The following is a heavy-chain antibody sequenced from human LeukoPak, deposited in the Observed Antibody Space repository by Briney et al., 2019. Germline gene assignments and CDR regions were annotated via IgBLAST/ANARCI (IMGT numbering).Heavy chain of an antibody. J-gene: IGHJ4*02. CDR1: GFTFSNYA. D-gene: IGHD1-26*01. CDR2: MLSGGGDDK. Sequence: GGSLRLSCAASGFTFSNYAMSWVRQAPGKGLEWVAGMLSGGGDDKHYADSVQGRFTLSRDYPKNTLCLQMNSLRAEDTAVYFCAKYSGSYYYPPNWDSWGQGTLVTVSS. V-gene: IGHV3-23*01. CDR3: AKYSGSYYYPPNWDS.